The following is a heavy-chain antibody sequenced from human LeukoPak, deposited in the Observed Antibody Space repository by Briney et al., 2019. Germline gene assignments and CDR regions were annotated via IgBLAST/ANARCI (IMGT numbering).Heavy chain of an antibody. V-gene: IGHV4-59*08. CDR2: IYYSGST. Sequence: SQTLSLTCTVPGGSISSYYWSWIRQPPGKGLEWIGYIYYSGSTNYNPSLKSRVTISVDTSKNQFSLKLSSVTAADTAVYYCARHYSSGWSDAFDIWGQGTMVTVSS. CDR3: ARHYSSGWSDAFDI. J-gene: IGHJ3*02. D-gene: IGHD6-19*01. CDR1: GGSISSYY.